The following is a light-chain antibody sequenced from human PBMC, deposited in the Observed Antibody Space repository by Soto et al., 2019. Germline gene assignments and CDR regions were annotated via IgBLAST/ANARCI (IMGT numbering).Light chain of an antibody. Sequence: DIQMTQSPSSLSASVGDRVTITCRASQSISSYLNWYQQKPGKAPKLLIYAASSLQSGVPSRFSGSGSGTDFTRTISSLQPEDFATYDCQQSTAFGPGTKVDIK. J-gene: IGKJ3*01. V-gene: IGKV1-39*01. CDR3: QQSTA. CDR2: AAS. CDR1: QSISSY.